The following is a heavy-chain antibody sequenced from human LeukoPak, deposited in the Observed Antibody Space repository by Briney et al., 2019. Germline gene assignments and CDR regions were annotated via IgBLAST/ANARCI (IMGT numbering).Heavy chain of an antibody. V-gene: IGHV3-21*01. Sequence: GGSLRLSCAASGFTFNTYSMSWVRQAPGKGLEWVSIISRASESIFYADSVKGRFTISRDNAKNSLYLQMNSLRAEDTAVYYCARGNYYGSGSYCNMYYYYYYMDVWGKGTTVTVSS. J-gene: IGHJ6*03. D-gene: IGHD3-10*01. CDR2: ISRASESI. CDR3: ARGNYYGSGSYCNMYYYYYYMDV. CDR1: GFTFNTYS.